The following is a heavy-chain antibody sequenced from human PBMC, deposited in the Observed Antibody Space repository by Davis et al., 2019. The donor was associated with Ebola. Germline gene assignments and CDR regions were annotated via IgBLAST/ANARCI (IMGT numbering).Heavy chain of an antibody. CDR3: ARPGSSSSFDY. CDR1: GFTFSSYS. Sequence: GESLKISCAASGFTFSSYSMNWVRQAPGKGLEWVSSISSSSSYIYYADSVKGRFTISRDNAKNSLYLQMNSLRAEDTAVYYCARPGSSSSFDYWGQGTLVTVSS. D-gene: IGHD6-6*01. J-gene: IGHJ4*02. V-gene: IGHV3-21*01. CDR2: ISSSSSYI.